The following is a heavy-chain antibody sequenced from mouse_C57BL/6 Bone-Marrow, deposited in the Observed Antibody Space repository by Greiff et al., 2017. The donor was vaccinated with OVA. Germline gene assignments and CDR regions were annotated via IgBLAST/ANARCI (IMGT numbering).Heavy chain of an antibody. CDR2: ISSGSSTI. V-gene: IGHV5-17*01. J-gene: IGHJ4*01. CDR3: ARPIYDGYFYYAMDY. Sequence: EVHLVESGGGLVKPGGSLKLSCAASGFTFSDYGMHWVRQAPEKGLEWVAYISSGSSTIYYADTVKGRFTISRDNAKNTLFLQMTSLRSEDTAMYYCARPIYDGYFYYAMDYWGQGTSVTVSS. CDR1: GFTFSDYG. D-gene: IGHD2-3*01.